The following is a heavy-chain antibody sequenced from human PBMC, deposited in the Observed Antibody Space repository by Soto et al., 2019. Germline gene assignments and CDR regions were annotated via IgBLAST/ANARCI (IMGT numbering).Heavy chain of an antibody. CDR3: TSLNPYFDF. J-gene: IGHJ4*02. V-gene: IGHV1-24*01. CDR1: GYTFTSYA. Sequence: ASVKVSCKASGYTFTSYAMHWVRQAPGKRLEWMGWFDPDDGKTNYAQTFQGRITMTEDTSTDTAYMELSSLTSADTAVYYCTSLNPYFDFWGQGTPVTVSS. CDR2: FDPDDGKT.